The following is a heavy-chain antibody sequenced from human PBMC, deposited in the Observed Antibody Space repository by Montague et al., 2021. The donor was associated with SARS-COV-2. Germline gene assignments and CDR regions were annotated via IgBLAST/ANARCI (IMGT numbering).Heavy chain of an antibody. J-gene: IGHJ5*02. CDR1: GGSISSSSYY. Sequence: SETLSLTCTVSGGSISSSSYYWGWIRQPPGKGLEWIRSIYYSGSTYYNPSLKSRVTISVDTSKNQFSLKLSSVTAADTAVYYCARPVSYYDILSSSTNWFDPWGQGTLVTVSS. CDR2: IYYSGST. V-gene: IGHV4-39*01. D-gene: IGHD3-9*01. CDR3: ARPVSYYDILSSSTNWFDP.